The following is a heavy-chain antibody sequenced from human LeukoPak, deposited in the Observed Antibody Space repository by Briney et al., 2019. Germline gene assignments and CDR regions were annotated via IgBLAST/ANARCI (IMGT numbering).Heavy chain of an antibody. D-gene: IGHD6-19*01. CDR1: GGSPSGYY. Sequence: SETLSLTCAVYGGSPSGYYWSLIRQPAGKGLEWIGEINHSGSTNYNPSLKSRVTISVDTSKNQFSLKLSSVTAADTAVYYCARIARLAGTFYFDYWGQGTLVTVSS. CDR2: INHSGST. J-gene: IGHJ4*02. CDR3: ARIARLAGTFYFDY. V-gene: IGHV4-34*01.